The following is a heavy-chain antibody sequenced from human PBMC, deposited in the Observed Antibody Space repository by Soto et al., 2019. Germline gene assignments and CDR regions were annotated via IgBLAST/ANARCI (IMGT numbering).Heavy chain of an antibody. CDR1: GYSFTSYW. J-gene: IGHJ4*02. D-gene: IGHD3-9*01. Sequence: GESLKISCKGSGYSFTSYWIGWVRQMPGKGLEWMGIIYPGDSDTRCSPSFQGQVTISADKSISTAYLQWSSLKASDTAMYYCARFSYDILTGYPAPFDYWGQGTLVTVSS. CDR3: ARFSYDILTGYPAPFDY. CDR2: IYPGDSDT. V-gene: IGHV5-51*01.